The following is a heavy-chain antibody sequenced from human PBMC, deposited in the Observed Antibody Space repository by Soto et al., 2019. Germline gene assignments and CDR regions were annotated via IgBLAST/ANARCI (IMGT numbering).Heavy chain of an antibody. J-gene: IGHJ6*02. CDR1: GGSISSGDYY. D-gene: IGHD3-10*01. V-gene: IGHV4-30-4*01. CDR3: ARNITMVRGVYYYYYGMDV. CDR2: VYYSGSS. Sequence: SETLSLTCTVSGGSISSGDYYWSWIRQPPGKGLEWIGYVYYSGSSYYNPSLKSRVTISVDTSKNQFSLKLSSVTAADTAVYYCARNITMVRGVYYYYYGMDVWGQGTTVTVSS.